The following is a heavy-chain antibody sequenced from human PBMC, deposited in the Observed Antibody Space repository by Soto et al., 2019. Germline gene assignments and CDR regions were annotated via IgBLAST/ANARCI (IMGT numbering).Heavy chain of an antibody. D-gene: IGHD2-21*02. CDR3: ARDLLVYCGADCYVLDV. Sequence: PSETLSLTCTVSGGSISRYYWSWIRQPPGKGLEWIGYMYNTGSTIYNPSLKSRVTISVDTSKNQFSLKLNSVTAADTAVYYCARDLLVYCGADCYVLDVWAQGTSVTVSS. CDR1: GGSISRYY. CDR2: MYNTGST. V-gene: IGHV4-59*01. J-gene: IGHJ6*02.